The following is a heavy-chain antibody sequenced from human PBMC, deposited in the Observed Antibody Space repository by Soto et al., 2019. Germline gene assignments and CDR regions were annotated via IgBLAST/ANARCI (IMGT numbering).Heavy chain of an antibody. CDR3: ARGLSRRILNYLDP. D-gene: IGHD2-15*01. Sequence: GGSLRLSCAASGFTFSDYYMTWLRQAPGKGPECISYISFGSSFTNYADSVEGRFTISRDNAKNTLYLQMNSLRVEDTAVYYCARGLSRRILNYLDPRGQGVLVTVSS. CDR1: GFTFSDYY. V-gene: IGHV3-11*06. CDR2: ISFGSSFT. J-gene: IGHJ5*02.